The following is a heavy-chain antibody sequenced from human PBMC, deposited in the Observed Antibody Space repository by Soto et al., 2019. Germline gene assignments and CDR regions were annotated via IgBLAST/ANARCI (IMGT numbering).Heavy chain of an antibody. CDR2: IYSGGGT. J-gene: IGHJ4*02. V-gene: IGHV3-53*01. D-gene: IGHD4-17*01. CDR1: GFTVSNNY. Sequence: PGGSLRLSCAASGFTVSNNYMSWVRQAPGKGLEWVSVIYSGGGTYYAASVKGRFTISRDNSKNTLYLQMNSLRAEDTAVYYCARYGDYLYYFDSWGQGTLVTVSS. CDR3: ARYGDYLYYFDS.